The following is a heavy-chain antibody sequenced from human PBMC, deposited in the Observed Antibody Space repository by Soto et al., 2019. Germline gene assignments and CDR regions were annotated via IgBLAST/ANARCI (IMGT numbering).Heavy chain of an antibody. D-gene: IGHD6-6*01. CDR2: ISYDGSSK. CDR1: GFTFSNYG. V-gene: IGHV3-30*18. CDR3: AKDRQLVPGY. J-gene: IGHJ4*02. Sequence: GGSLRLSCAASGFTFSNYGIHWVRQAPGKGLEWVAVISYDGSSKYYADSAKGRLTISRDNSKNTVSLQMNSLSVEDTAVYYCAKDRQLVPGYWGQGTLVTVSS.